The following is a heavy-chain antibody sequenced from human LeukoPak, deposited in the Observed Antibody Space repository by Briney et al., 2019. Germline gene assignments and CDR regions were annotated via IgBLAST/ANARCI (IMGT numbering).Heavy chain of an antibody. V-gene: IGHV4-34*01. D-gene: IGHD5-18*01. Sequence: SETLSLTCAVYGGSFSGYYWSWLRQPPGKGGEWIGEINHDGSTNYNPSLKSRVTISVDTSKNQFSLRLSSVTAADTAVYSCARGRGYNAFDIWGQGTMVTVSS. CDR2: INHDGST. J-gene: IGHJ3*02. CDR3: ARGRGYNAFDI. CDR1: GGSFSGYY.